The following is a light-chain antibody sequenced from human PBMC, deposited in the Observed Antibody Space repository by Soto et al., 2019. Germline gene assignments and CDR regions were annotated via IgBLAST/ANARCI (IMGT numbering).Light chain of an antibody. CDR2: AAS. Sequence: DIQMTQSPSSVSASVGDRVTFTCRASQHISSWLAWYQQKPGKAPKLLIAAASILQSGVPSRFSGSGYGTDLTLTISSLQPEDFATYFCQQANTFPFTFGPGTRLEIK. V-gene: IGKV1-12*02. CDR1: QHISSW. J-gene: IGKJ3*01. CDR3: QQANTFPFT.